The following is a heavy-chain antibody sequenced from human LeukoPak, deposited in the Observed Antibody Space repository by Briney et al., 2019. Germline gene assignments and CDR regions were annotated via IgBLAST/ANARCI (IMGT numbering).Heavy chain of an antibody. CDR2: INHSGST. CDR3: ARVGGRYCSGRSCSP. V-gene: IGHV4-34*01. J-gene: IGHJ5*02. CDR1: GGSFSGYY. D-gene: IGHD2-15*01. Sequence: SETLSLTCAVYGGSFSGYYWSWIRQPPGKGLEWMGEINHSGSTNYNPSLKSRVTISVDTSKNQFSLKLSYVTAADTAVYYCARVGGRYCSGRSCSPWGQGTLVTVSS.